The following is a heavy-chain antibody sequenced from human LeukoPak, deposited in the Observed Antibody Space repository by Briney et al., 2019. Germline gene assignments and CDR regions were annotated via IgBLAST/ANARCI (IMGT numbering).Heavy chain of an antibody. V-gene: IGHV3-23*01. D-gene: IGHD4-17*01. Sequence: GGSLRLSRSASGFAFSGFAMGWVRQAPGKGLEWVSSISGSGGKTYYADSVEGRFTVSRDNSKNTLYLQMNSLRAEDTALYYCARGRGGDYVPSRFDYWGQGTLVTVSS. J-gene: IGHJ4*02. CDR3: ARGRGGDYVPSRFDY. CDR2: ISGSGGKT. CDR1: GFAFSGFA.